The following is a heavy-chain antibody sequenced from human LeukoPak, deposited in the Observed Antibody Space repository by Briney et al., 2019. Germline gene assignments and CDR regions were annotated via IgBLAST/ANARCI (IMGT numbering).Heavy chain of an antibody. Sequence: GESLKISCKGSGYTFTNYWIGWVRQLPGKGLEWMGIIYPDDSDTRYSPSFQGQVTISADKSIDTAYLQWSSLKASDTAIYYCARSDTLSVVTSFDYWGQGTLVTVSS. D-gene: IGHD4-23*01. CDR3: ARSDTLSVVTSFDY. J-gene: IGHJ4*02. CDR1: GYTFTNYW. V-gene: IGHV5-51*01. CDR2: IYPDDSDT.